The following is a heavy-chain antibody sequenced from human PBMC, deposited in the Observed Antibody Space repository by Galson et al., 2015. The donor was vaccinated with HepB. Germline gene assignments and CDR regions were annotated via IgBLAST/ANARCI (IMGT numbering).Heavy chain of an antibody. CDR2: ISYDGSNK. V-gene: IGHV3-30-3*01. J-gene: IGHJ6*03. Sequence: SLRLSCAASGFTFSSYAMHWVRQAPGKGLEWVAVISYDGSNKYYADSVKGRFTISRDNSKNTLYLRMNSLRAEDTAVYYCARAPSYYYYMDVWGKGTTVTVSS. CDR3: ARAPSYYYYMDV. CDR1: GFTFSSYA.